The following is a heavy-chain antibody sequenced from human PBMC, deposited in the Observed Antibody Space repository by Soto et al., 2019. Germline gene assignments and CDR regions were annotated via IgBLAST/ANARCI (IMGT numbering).Heavy chain of an antibody. CDR2: IWYDGSNK. D-gene: IGHD3-9*01. J-gene: IGHJ4*02. Sequence: QVQLVESGGGVVQPGRSLRLSCAASGFTFSSYGIHWVRQAPGKGLEWVALIWYDGSNKYYADSVKGRFTISRDNSKNTLYRQMNSLRAVDAAVYYCARANLRYFVHFDYWGQGTLVTVSA. CDR3: ARANLRYFVHFDY. CDR1: GFTFSSYG. V-gene: IGHV3-33*01.